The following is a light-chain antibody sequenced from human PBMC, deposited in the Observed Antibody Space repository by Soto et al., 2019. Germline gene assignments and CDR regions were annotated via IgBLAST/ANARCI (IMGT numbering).Light chain of an antibody. CDR1: QSISGW. J-gene: IGKJ1*01. V-gene: IGKV1-5*03. CDR3: QQYHVFPWT. CDR2: QAS. Sequence: DIQMTQSPSTLSASVGDRVTISCRASQSISGWLAWYQQKPGKGPKLLIYQASTLESGVPSRFSGSESGTEFTLTISSLQPDDLATYHCQQYHVFPWTFGQGTKVEIK.